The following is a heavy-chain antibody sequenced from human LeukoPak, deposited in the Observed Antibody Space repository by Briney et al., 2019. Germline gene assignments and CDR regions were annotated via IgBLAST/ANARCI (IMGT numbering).Heavy chain of an antibody. V-gene: IGHV3-21*01. J-gene: IGHJ4*02. CDR3: ARSRGPPTYFDY. CDR1: GFTFSDYS. D-gene: IGHD6-25*01. Sequence: GGSLRLSCAASGFTFSDYSMNWLRQAPGKGLEWVSSMSTSLNYIYHADSVKGRFTISRDDAKNLLYLQMNSLRAEDTAVYYCARSRGPPTYFDYWGQGTLVTVSS. CDR2: MSTSLNYI.